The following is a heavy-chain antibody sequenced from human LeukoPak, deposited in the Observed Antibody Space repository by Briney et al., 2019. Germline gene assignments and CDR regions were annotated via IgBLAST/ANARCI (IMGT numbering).Heavy chain of an antibody. CDR1: GFTVSSNY. Sequence: PGGSLRLSCAASGFTVSSNYMSWVRQAPGKGLEWVSVIYSGGSTYYADSVKGRFTISRDNSKNTLYLQMNSLRAEDTAVYYCAKCQGERGYSYGYPYYFDYWGQGTLVTVSS. CDR2: IYSGGST. J-gene: IGHJ4*02. D-gene: IGHD5-18*01. V-gene: IGHV3-53*01. CDR3: AKCQGERGYSYGYPYYFDY.